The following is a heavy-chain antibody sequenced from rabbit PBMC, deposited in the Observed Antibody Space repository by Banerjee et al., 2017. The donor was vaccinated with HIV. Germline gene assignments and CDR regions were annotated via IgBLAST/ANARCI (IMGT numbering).Heavy chain of an antibody. Sequence: QSLEESGGDLVKPGASLTLTCTASGFSFSGNYYMCWVRQAPGKGLELIACIYNGDGSTYYATWAKGRFTISKPSSTTVTLKMTSLTAADTATYFCARDETSSAVYFNLWGQGTLVTVS. CDR1: GFSFSGNYY. CDR3: ARDETSSAVYFNL. V-gene: IGHV1S40*01. D-gene: IGHD1-1*01. CDR2: IYNGDGST. J-gene: IGHJ4*01.